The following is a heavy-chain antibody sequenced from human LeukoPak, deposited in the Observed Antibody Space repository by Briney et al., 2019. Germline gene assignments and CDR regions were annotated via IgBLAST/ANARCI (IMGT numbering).Heavy chain of an antibody. CDR2: GFYSGST. J-gene: IGHJ4*02. CDR3: ARSSSTLAGCQFDF. V-gene: IGHV4-39*07. CDR1: GGSIRSIDSY. D-gene: IGHD6-13*01. Sequence: SETLSLTCTVSGGSIRSIDSYWGWIRQPPGKGLEWIGGGFYSGSTYYNPSLKSRATISVDTSKNQFSLKLRSVTAADTAVYYCARSSSTLAGCQFDFWGQGTLVAVSS.